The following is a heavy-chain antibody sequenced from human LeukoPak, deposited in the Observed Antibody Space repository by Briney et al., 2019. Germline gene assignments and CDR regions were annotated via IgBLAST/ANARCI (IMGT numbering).Heavy chain of an antibody. J-gene: IGHJ3*02. D-gene: IGHD3-16*01. CDR2: INHSGST. V-gene: IGHV4-34*01. CDR1: GGSISSYY. Sequence: SETLSLTCTVSGGSISSYYWSWIRQPAGKGLEWIGEINHSGSTNYNPSLKSRVTISVDTSKNQFSLKLSSVTAADTAVYYCARGLSDRAFDIWGQGTMVTVSS. CDR3: ARGLSDRAFDI.